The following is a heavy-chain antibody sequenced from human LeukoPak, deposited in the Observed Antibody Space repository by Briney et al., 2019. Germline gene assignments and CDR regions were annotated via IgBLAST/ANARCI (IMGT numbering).Heavy chain of an antibody. CDR2: ISAYNGNT. Sequence: ASVKVSCKASGYTFTGYYMHWVRQAPGQGLEWMGWISAYNGNTNYAQKLQGRVTMTTDTSTSTAYMELRSLRSDDTAVYYCAREGGYYYDSSGYMPDDYWGQGTLVTVSS. D-gene: IGHD3-22*01. V-gene: IGHV1-18*04. CDR3: AREGGYYYDSSGYMPDDY. CDR1: GYTFTGYY. J-gene: IGHJ4*02.